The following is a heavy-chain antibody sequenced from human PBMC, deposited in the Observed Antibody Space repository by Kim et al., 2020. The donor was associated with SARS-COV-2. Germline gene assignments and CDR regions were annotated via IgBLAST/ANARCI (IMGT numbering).Heavy chain of an antibody. CDR3: TTLISASGRGV. V-gene: IGHV3-15*01. J-gene: IGHJ6*02. D-gene: IGHD6-13*01. CDR2: IKRKTDGDKT. Sequence: GGSLRLSCAASGFPFSDVWMSWVRQAPGQGLEWVARIKRKTDGDKTDYAAPGKGRFTGSRDDSKTTLYMQMNSLKIKDTGVYYCTTLISASGRGVWGQGTTVTVSS. CDR1: GFPFSDVW.